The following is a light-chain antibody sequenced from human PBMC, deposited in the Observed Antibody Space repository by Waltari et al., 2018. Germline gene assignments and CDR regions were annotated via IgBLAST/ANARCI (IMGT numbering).Light chain of an antibody. J-gene: IGKJ1*01. CDR1: QSISKY. CDR2: AAS. CDR3: QNHERLPAT. V-gene: IGKV3-20*01. Sequence: VLTQSPGTLSLSPGETATLSCRASQSISKYLVWYQQRPGHAPRLLIYAASTRATGVPDRFSGSGYGTDFTRTISRLEPEDFAVYYCQNHERLPATFGQGTKVEIK.